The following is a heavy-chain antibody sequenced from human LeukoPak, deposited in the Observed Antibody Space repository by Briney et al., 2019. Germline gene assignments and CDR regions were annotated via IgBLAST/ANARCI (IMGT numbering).Heavy chain of an antibody. V-gene: IGHV1-2*02. Sequence: VASVKVSCKASGYTFTGYYMHWVRQAPGQGLEWMGWINPNSGGTNYAQKFQGRVTMTRDTSISTAYMELSRLRSDDTAVYYCAREGGIAVAGHDAFDIWGQGTMVTVSS. CDR3: AREGGIAVAGHDAFDI. D-gene: IGHD6-19*01. CDR2: INPNSGGT. CDR1: GYTFTGYY. J-gene: IGHJ3*02.